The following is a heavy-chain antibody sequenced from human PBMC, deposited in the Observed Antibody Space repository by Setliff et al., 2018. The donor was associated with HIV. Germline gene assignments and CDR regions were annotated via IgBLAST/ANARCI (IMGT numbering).Heavy chain of an antibody. V-gene: IGHV3-30*04. J-gene: IGHJ4*02. Sequence: GGSLSLSCAASGFTFSAYSFHWVRQAPGKGLEWVAVISYDGKSIQYADSVKGRFTVSRDNSRKTLYLQMSSLRTGDTAVYYCAREEPALLSVFALGHWGQGTLVTVSS. CDR1: GFTFSAYS. CDR2: ISYDGKSI. CDR3: AREEPALLSVFALGH. D-gene: IGHD3-16*01.